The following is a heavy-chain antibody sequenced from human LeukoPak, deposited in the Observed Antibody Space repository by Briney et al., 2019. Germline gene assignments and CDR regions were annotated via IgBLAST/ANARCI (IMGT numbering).Heavy chain of an antibody. CDR3: ARGYDSSAYYPFNY. J-gene: IGHJ4*02. CDR2: ISDDGSSK. D-gene: IGHD3-22*01. V-gene: IGHV3-30*04. CDR1: GFTFSNHA. Sequence: GGSLRLSCVTSGFTFSNHAMHWVRQGPGKGLEWVAVISDDGSSKFYADSVKGRFTIFRDNSKNTLFLQINSLRPEDTAVYYCARGYDSSAYYPFNYWGQGTLVTVSS.